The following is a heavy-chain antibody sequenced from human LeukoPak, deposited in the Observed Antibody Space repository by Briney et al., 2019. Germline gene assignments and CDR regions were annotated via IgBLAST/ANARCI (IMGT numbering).Heavy chain of an antibody. J-gene: IGHJ5*02. D-gene: IGHD3-10*01. CDR1: GGSISSYY. Sequence: SETLSLTCTVSGGSISSYYGSWIRQPPGKGLERIGYIYYSGSTNYNPSLKSRVTISVDTSKNQFSLKLSSVTAADTAVYYCARGDGSGSYPNWFDPWGQGTLVTVSS. CDR3: ARGDGSGSYPNWFDP. V-gene: IGHV4-59*01. CDR2: IYYSGST.